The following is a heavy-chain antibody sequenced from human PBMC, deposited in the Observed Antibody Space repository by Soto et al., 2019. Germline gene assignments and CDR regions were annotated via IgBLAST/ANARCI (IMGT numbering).Heavy chain of an antibody. V-gene: IGHV5-51*01. Sequence: GESLKISCKGSGYSFTSYWIGWVRQMPGKGLEWMGIIYPGDSDTRYSPSFQGQVTISADKSISTAYLQWSSLKASDTAMYYCARRASYYDILTGYQYHFDYWGQGTLVTVSS. CDR1: GYSFTSYW. J-gene: IGHJ4*02. CDR2: IYPGDSDT. D-gene: IGHD3-9*01. CDR3: ARRASYYDILTGYQYHFDY.